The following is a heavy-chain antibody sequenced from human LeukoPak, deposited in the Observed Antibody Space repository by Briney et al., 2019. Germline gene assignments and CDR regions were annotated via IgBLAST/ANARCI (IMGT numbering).Heavy chain of an antibody. CDR2: IYTSGST. D-gene: IGHD5-18*01. J-gene: IGHJ4*02. V-gene: IGHV4-4*07. CDR3: AREPRGTAMVDY. Sequence: SETLSLACTVSGGSISSYYWSWIRQPAGKGLEWIGRIYTSGSTNYNPSLKSRVTMSVDTSKNQSSLKLSSVTAADTAVYYCAREPRGTAMVDYWGQGTLVTVSS. CDR1: GGSISSYY.